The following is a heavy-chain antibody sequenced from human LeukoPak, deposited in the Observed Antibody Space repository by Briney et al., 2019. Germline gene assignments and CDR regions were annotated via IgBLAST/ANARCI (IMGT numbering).Heavy chain of an antibody. CDR2: ISGSGVNT. D-gene: IGHD3-9*01. Sequence: PGGTLRLSCSASGFTFSNYGMNWVRQAPGKGLEWISHISGSGVNTYYADSVKGRVTISRDNSQNTLFLQMNSLRAEDTAVYYCAKEDDTHYDILSGDDFDYWGQGTLVTVSS. CDR3: AKEDDTHYDILSGDDFDY. V-gene: IGHV3-23*01. CDR1: GFTFSNYG. J-gene: IGHJ4*02.